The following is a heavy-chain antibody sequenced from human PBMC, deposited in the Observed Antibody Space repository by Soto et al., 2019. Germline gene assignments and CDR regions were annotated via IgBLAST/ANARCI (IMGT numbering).Heavy chain of an antibody. CDR1: GFTFSSYA. Sequence: GGSLRLSCAASGFTFSSYAMHWVRQAPGKGLEWVAVISYDGSNKYYADSVKGRFTISRDNSKNTLYLQMNSLRAEDTAVYYCARDRGGFLGYCSSTSCNDQYYYYGMDVWGQGTTVTVSS. D-gene: IGHD2-2*01. V-gene: IGHV3-30-3*01. CDR2: ISYDGSNK. CDR3: ARDRGGFLGYCSSTSCNDQYYYYGMDV. J-gene: IGHJ6*02.